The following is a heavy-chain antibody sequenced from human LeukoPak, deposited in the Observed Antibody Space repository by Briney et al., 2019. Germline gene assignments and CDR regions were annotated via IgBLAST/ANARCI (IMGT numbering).Heavy chain of an antibody. D-gene: IGHD5-18*01. V-gene: IGHV3-23*01. CDR3: AKCSYTYGNDAYDI. Sequence: GGSLRLSCAASGFTFDDYAMHWVRQAPGKGLEWVSSIRGGGANPHYADSVKGRFTISRDNSKNTLYMEMNSLRAEDTAVYYCAKCSYTYGNDAYDIWGQGTMVTASS. J-gene: IGHJ3*02. CDR2: IRGGGANP. CDR1: GFTFDDYA.